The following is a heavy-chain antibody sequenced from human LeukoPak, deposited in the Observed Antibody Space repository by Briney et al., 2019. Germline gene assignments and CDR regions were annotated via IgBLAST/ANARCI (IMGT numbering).Heavy chain of an antibody. J-gene: IGHJ4*02. Sequence: GGSLRLSCAASGFTFSSYSMNWVRQAPGKGLEWVSSISSSSSYIYYADSVKGRFTISRDNAKNSLYLQMNSLRAEDTAVYYCARVPSYYYDSSGYPYLAFDYWGQGTLVTVSS. CDR3: ARVPSYYYDSSGYPYLAFDY. D-gene: IGHD3-22*01. CDR1: GFTFSSYS. CDR2: ISSSSSYI. V-gene: IGHV3-21*01.